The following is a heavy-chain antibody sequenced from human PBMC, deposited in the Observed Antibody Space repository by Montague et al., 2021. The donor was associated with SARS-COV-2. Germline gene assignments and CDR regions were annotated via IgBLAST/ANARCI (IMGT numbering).Heavy chain of an antibody. CDR1: GFTFRNYC. Sequence: SLRLSCAASGFTFRNYCMHWVRQVPGKGLVWVSRINNDGSRLTYADSVRGRFTISRDNAKNTVYLQLSSLRVDDTAVYYCVRDLGWNEDYWGQGTLVTVSA. V-gene: IGHV3-74*03. CDR2: INNDGSRL. CDR3: VRDLGWNEDY. J-gene: IGHJ4*02. D-gene: IGHD1-1*01.